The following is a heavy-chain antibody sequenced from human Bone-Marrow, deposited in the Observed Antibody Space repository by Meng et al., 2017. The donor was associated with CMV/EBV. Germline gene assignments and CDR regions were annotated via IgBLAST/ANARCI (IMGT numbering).Heavy chain of an antibody. J-gene: IGHJ4*02. CDR2: IKTKNDGGTT. D-gene: IGHD3-3*01. CDR1: GFTFRNAW. Sequence: GGSLRLSCAASGFTFRNAWMSWVRQSPGKGLEWVGRIKTKNDGGTTDYAAPVRGRFTISRDESENMVYLQMNSLKIEDTAVYYCTTGRLTNYDFWSGYSVWGQGTLVPSPQ. V-gene: IGHV3-15*01. CDR3: TTGRLTNYDFWSGYSV.